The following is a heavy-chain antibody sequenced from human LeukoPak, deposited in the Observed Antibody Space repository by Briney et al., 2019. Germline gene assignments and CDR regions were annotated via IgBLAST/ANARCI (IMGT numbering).Heavy chain of an antibody. J-gene: IGHJ3*02. V-gene: IGHV3-74*01. CDR1: GFTFSSYW. CDR3: ARVTSSRGAIDI. D-gene: IGHD6-13*01. CDR2: INSDGSST. Sequence: GGSLRLSCAASGFTFSSYWMYWLRQAPGKGLVWVSRINSDGSSTTYAESVKGRFTISRDDAKNTLYLQMNSLRAEDTAVYYCARVTSSRGAIDIWGQGTMVTVSS.